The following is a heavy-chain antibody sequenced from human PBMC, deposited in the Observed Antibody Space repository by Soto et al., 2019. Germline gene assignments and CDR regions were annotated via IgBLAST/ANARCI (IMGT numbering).Heavy chain of an antibody. CDR2: ISYGGST. CDR3: SRGILV. J-gene: IGHJ4*02. D-gene: IGHD5-18*01. V-gene: IGHV4-31*03. Sequence: QVQLQESGPGLVKPSQTLSLTCTVSGGSINSGGYCWSWIRQHPGKGLDWIGCISYGGSTSYNPSRXGXXTISVDTSKNQFSLKLTSVTAADTAVYYCSRGILVWGQGALITVSS. CDR1: GGSINSGGYC.